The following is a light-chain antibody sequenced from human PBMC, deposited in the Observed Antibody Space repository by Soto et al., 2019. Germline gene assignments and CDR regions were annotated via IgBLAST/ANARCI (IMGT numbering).Light chain of an antibody. CDR3: RQYYSTPAT. J-gene: IGKJ1*01. Sequence: DIVMTQSPDSLAVSLCERATINCKSSQSVLYSSNNKNYLAWYQQKPGQPPKLLIYWASTRESGVPDRFSGSGSGTDFTLTISSLQAEDVAVYYCRQYYSTPATFGQGTKVEIK. CDR1: QSVLYSSNNKNY. CDR2: WAS. V-gene: IGKV4-1*01.